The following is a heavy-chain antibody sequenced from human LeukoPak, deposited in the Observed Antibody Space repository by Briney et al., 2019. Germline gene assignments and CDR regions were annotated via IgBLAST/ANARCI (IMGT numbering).Heavy chain of an antibody. D-gene: IGHD5-18*01. V-gene: IGHV5-51*01. J-gene: IGHJ3*02. CDR3: ARRRDERGYKDIFDI. CDR2: IYPGDSDT. CDR1: GYKLTNNW. Sequence: GESLKISCKISGYKLTNNWIGWVRQVPGKGLEWMGIIYPGDSDTRYSPSFQGQVTISADKSIRTAYLQWSSLKASDTAMYYCARRRDERGYKDIFDIWGQGTMVTVSS.